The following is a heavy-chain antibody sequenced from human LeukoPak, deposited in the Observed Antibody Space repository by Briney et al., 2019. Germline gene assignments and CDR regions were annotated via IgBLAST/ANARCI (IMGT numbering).Heavy chain of an antibody. CDR1: RFTLSSYG. D-gene: IGHD6-19*01. V-gene: IGHV3-33*01. CDR3: ARDGPSSGWYRYYYYGMDV. Sequence: PGGSLRLSCAASRFTLSSYGMHRVRQAPRRGLEWVAVVWYDGSNKYYADSVKGRFTTSRDNSKNTLYLQMNSLRAEDTAVYYCARDGPSSGWYRYYYYGMDVWGQGTMVTVSS. J-gene: IGHJ6*02. CDR2: VWYDGSNK.